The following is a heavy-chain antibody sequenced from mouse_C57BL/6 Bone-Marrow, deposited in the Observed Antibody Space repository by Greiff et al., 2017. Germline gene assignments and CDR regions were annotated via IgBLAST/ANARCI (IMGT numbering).Heavy chain of an antibody. V-gene: IGHV1-82*01. CDR3: ARRVLLWYFDV. Sequence: QVQLQQSGPELVKPGASVKISCKASGYAFSSSWMNWVKQRPGKGLEWIGRIYPGDGDTNYNGKFKGKATLTADKSSSTAYMQLSSLTSEDSAVYFCARRVLLWYFDVWGTGTTVTVSS. J-gene: IGHJ1*03. CDR1: GYAFSSSW. D-gene: IGHD2-12*01. CDR2: IYPGDGDT.